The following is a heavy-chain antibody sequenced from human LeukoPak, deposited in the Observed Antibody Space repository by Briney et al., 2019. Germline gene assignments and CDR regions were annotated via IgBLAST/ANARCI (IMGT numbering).Heavy chain of an antibody. CDR2: FTGSDGNI. V-gene: IGHV3-23*01. J-gene: IGHJ5*02. Sequence: GGSLRLSCAASGYTFSSQALSWVRQAPGKGLEWVSSFTGSDGNIHYADSVKGRFTLSRDSSKETMYLQMISLRADDTATYYCAAGGGNTFNPWGQGILVTVSS. D-gene: IGHD1/OR15-1a*01. CDR3: AAGGGNTFNP. CDR1: GYTFSSQA.